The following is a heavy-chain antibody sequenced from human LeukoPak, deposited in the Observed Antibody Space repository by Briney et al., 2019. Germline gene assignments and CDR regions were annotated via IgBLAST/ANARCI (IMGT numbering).Heavy chain of an antibody. CDR1: GRSFSGYY. Sequence: SETLSLTCAVYGRSFSGYYWSWIRQPPGKGLEWIGEINHSGSTNYSPSLKSRVTMSVDTSKNQFSLKLSSVTAADTAMYYCARQIGGYQLLNWFGPWGQGTLVTVSS. CDR3: ARQIGGYQLLNWFGP. CDR2: INHSGST. J-gene: IGHJ5*02. D-gene: IGHD2-2*01. V-gene: IGHV4-34*01.